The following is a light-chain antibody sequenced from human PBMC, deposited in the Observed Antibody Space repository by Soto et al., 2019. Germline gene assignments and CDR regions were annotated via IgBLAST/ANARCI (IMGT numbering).Light chain of an antibody. CDR3: ASWDATVGAPA. J-gene: IGLJ2*01. V-gene: IGLV1-47*01. Sequence: QSVLTQPPSASGTPGQRVTISCSGSNSNIGIKYVYWYQQLPGAAPKHLIYRNNQRPSAVPDRFSGSKSGTSASLAISDLLSDDEDDYYCASWDATVGAPAFGVGTKLTVL. CDR1: NSNIGIKY. CDR2: RNN.